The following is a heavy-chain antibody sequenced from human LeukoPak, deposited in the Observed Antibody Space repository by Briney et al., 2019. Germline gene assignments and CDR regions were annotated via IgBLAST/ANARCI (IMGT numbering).Heavy chain of an antibody. Sequence: PGGSLRLSCAASGFTFSDYYMSWIRQVPGKGLEWVSYIGLSDTSIYYADSLKGRFAISRDNAKDSLYLHLHSLRAEDTAVYYCARLKLGYWYFDLWGRGTLVTVSS. CDR1: GFTFSDYY. V-gene: IGHV3-11*01. D-gene: IGHD7-27*01. CDR3: ARLKLGYWYFDL. J-gene: IGHJ2*01. CDR2: IGLSDTSI.